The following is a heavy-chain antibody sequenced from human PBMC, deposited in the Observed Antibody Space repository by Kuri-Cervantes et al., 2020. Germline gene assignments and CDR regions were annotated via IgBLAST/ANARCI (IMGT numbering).Heavy chain of an antibody. D-gene: IGHD6-13*01. Sequence: GESLKISCAASGFTFSSYGMHWVRQAPGKGLEWVAVISYDGRNKYYADSVKGRFTISRDNSRNTLFLQMNSLRAEDTAVYYCASQQQLVPTISWFDPWGQGTLVTVSS. CDR3: ASQQQLVPTISWFDP. CDR2: ISYDGRNK. J-gene: IGHJ5*02. V-gene: IGHV3-30*03. CDR1: GFTFSSYG.